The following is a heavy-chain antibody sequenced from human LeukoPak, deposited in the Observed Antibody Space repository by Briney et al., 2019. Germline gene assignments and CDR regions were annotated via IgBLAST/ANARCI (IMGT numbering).Heavy chain of an antibody. CDR3: AKVKTPGEDWYFDL. CDR1: GFTFSNYD. J-gene: IGHJ2*01. Sequence: GGSLRLSCAASGFTFSNYDMSWVRQAPGKGLEWVSAISGSGGSTYYADSVKGRFTISRDNSKNTLYLQMNSLRAEDTAVYYCAKVKTPGEDWYFDLWGRGTLVTVSS. CDR2: ISGSGGST. V-gene: IGHV3-23*01. D-gene: IGHD3-10*01.